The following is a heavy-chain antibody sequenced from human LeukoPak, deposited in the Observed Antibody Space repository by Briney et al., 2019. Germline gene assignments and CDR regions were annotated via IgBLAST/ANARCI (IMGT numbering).Heavy chain of an antibody. Sequence: ASVKVSCKASGYTFTSYDINWVRQATGQGLEWMGWMNPNSGNTGYAQKFQGGVTITRNTSISTAYMELSSLRSEDTAVYYCARGDFWSGYYYMDVWGKGTTVTVSS. CDR1: GYTFTSYD. J-gene: IGHJ6*03. D-gene: IGHD3-3*01. CDR2: MNPNSGNT. CDR3: ARGDFWSGYYYMDV. V-gene: IGHV1-8*03.